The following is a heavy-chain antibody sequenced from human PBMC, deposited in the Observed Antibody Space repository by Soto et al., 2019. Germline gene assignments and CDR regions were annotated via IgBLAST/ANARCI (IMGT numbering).Heavy chain of an antibody. Sequence: QVQLVQSGAEVKKPGASVKVSCKTSGYTFTNFGLSWVRQAPGQGLEWMGWISAYNGNTNYAQNCQGRVTMAPDTSTSTAYIALRRMRSDDRSVYYCARGGNPIDSWRQGALVTFSS. CDR1: GYTFTNFG. D-gene: IGHD3-16*01. CDR2: ISAYNGNT. J-gene: IGHJ4*02. V-gene: IGHV1-18*01. CDR3: ARGGNPIDS.